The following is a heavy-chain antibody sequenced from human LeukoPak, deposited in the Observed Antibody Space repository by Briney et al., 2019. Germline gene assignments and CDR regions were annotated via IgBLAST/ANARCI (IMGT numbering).Heavy chain of an antibody. CDR1: GFTFSSYG. J-gene: IGHJ4*02. CDR2: IWYDGSNK. CDR3: ARPIGYSSPADY. V-gene: IGHV3-33*01. Sequence: PGRSLRLSCAASGFTFSSYGMHWVRQAPGKGLEWVAVIWYDGSNKYYADSVKGRFTISRDNSKNTLYLRMNSLRAEDTAVYYCARPIGYSSPADYWGQGTLVTVSS. D-gene: IGHD5-18*01.